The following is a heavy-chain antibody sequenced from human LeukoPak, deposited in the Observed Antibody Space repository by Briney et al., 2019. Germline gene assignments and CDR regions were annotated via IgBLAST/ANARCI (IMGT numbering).Heavy chain of an antibody. V-gene: IGHV4-39*01. Sequence: PSETLSLTCTVSDGSISSTTYFWAWIRQPPGEGLEWIGSIYYSGSTHYNPSLKSRVTISVDTSKNQYSLRLSSVTAADTALFYCARQLRYNYGMDVWGQGTTVTVSS. J-gene: IGHJ6*02. CDR2: IYYSGST. CDR3: ARQLRYNYGMDV. CDR1: DGSISSTTYF. D-gene: IGHD3-9*01.